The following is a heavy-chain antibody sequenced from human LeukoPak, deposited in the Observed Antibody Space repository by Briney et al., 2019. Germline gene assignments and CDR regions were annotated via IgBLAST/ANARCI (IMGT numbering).Heavy chain of an antibody. V-gene: IGHV3-23*01. Sequence: PGGSLRLSCAAPGFTFSSYAMSWVRQAPGKGLEWVSAISGSGGSTYYADSVKGRFTISRDNSKNTLYLQMNSLRAEDTAVYYCAKGTFHYYDSSGYPPDWGKGTTVTVSS. CDR3: AKGTFHYYDSSGYPPD. CDR2: ISGSGGST. D-gene: IGHD3-22*01. CDR1: GFTFSSYA. J-gene: IGHJ6*04.